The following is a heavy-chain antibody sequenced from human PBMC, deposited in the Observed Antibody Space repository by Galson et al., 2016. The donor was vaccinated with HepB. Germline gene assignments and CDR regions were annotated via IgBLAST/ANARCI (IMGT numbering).Heavy chain of an antibody. D-gene: IGHD6-13*01. V-gene: IGHV4-39*01. Sequence: SETLSLTCSVSGASISSSSYYWGWLRQPPGKGLEWIGTIYYSGSTYYNPSLKSRVTIFEDTSKNQFSLKLSSVTAADTAVYYCARHGPLNAFNGYSSTWCEVPPYYYFDYWGQGTLVTVSS. J-gene: IGHJ4*02. CDR2: IYYSGST. CDR3: ARHGPLNAFNGYSSTWCEVPPYYYFDY. CDR1: GASISSSSYY.